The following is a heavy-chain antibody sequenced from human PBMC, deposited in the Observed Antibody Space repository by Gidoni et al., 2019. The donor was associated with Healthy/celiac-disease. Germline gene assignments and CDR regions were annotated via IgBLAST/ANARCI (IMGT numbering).Heavy chain of an antibody. Sequence: QVQLVQSGAEVKKPGSSVKVSCKASGGTFSSYAISWVRQAPGQGLEWMGGIIPIFGTANYAQKFQGRVTITADESTSTAYMELSSLRSEDTAVYYCARGVLYYYDSSGYGYFQHWGQGTLVTVSS. CDR1: GGTFSSYA. V-gene: IGHV1-69*01. J-gene: IGHJ1*01. D-gene: IGHD3-22*01. CDR3: ARGVLYYYDSSGYGYFQH. CDR2: IIPIFGTA.